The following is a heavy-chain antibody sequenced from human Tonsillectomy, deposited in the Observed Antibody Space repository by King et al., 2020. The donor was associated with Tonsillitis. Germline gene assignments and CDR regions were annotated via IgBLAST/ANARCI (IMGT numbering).Heavy chain of an antibody. Sequence: VQLVESGGGVVQPGRSLRLSCAASGFTFSDYALHWVRQAPGKGLEWVAAISYDGSSKYYTDSVKGRFTISRDSSENTLYLQMNSLRAEDTAVYYCTRGSWSSRLRLGYDCWGQGTLVTVSS. CDR2: ISYDGSSK. V-gene: IGHV3-30*04. CDR1: GFTFSDYA. CDR3: TRGSWSSRLRLGYDC. J-gene: IGHJ4*02. D-gene: IGHD6-13*01.